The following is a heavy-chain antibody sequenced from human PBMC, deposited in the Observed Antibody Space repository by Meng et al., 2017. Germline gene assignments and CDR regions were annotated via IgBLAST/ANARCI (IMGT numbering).Heavy chain of an antibody. Sequence: ESLKISCAVYGGSFSGYYWSWIRQPPGKGLEWIGEINHSGSTNYNPSLKSRVTISVDTSKNQFSLKLSSVTAADTAVYYCASADYGDYLPTPHWGQG. CDR2: INHSGST. J-gene: IGHJ4*02. V-gene: IGHV4-34*01. D-gene: IGHD4-17*01. CDR1: GGSFSGYY. CDR3: ASADYGDYLPTPH.